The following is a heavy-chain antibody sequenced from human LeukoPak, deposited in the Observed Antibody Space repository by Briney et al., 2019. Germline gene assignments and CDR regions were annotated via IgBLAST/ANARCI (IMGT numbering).Heavy chain of an antibody. CDR1: GYTFTSYY. CDR2: INPNSGGT. CDR3: ARGCGRGYSGYDLGTRKYSSSWCDVDY. D-gene: IGHD5-12*01. Sequence: ASVKVSCKASGYTFTSYYMHWVRQAPGQGLEWMGWINPNSGGTNYPQKFQGRVTITRDTSISTAYMELSRLRSDDTAVYYCARGCGRGYSGYDLGTRKYSSSWCDVDYWGQGTLVTVSS. J-gene: IGHJ4*02. V-gene: IGHV1-2*02.